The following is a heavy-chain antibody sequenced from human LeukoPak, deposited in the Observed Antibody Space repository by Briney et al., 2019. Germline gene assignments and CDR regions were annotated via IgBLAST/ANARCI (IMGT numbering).Heavy chain of an antibody. D-gene: IGHD3-22*01. Sequence: PGGSLRLSCAASGFTVSSNYMSWVRQAPGKGLEWVSIIYSGGSTFYADSVKGRFTISRDNSKNTLYLQMNSLRAEDTAVYYCARTFYDSSGYYYDDAFDIWGQGTMVTVSS. CDR1: GFTVSSNY. CDR2: IYSGGST. CDR3: ARTFYDSSGYYYDDAFDI. J-gene: IGHJ3*02. V-gene: IGHV3-53*05.